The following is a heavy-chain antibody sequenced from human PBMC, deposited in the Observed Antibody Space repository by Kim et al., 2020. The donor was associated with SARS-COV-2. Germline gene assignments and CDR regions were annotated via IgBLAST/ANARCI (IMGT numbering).Heavy chain of an antibody. V-gene: IGHV4-34*01. D-gene: IGHD3-3*01. Sequence: SETLSLTCAVYGGSFSGYYWSWIRQPPGKGLEWIGEINHSGSTNYNPSLKSRVTISVDTSKNQFSLKLSSVTAADTAVYYCARGPLLEWLKGRMARFDPWGQGTLVTVSS. CDR3: ARGPLLEWLKGRMARFDP. CDR1: GGSFSGYY. CDR2: INHSGST. J-gene: IGHJ5*02.